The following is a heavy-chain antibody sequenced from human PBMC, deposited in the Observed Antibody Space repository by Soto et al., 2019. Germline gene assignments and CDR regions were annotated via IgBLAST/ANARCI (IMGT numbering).Heavy chain of an antibody. V-gene: IGHV4-31*03. CDR2: VSSSGNS. J-gene: IGHJ4*02. D-gene: IGHD4-4*01. CDR1: GDSISSATHY. Sequence: SETLSLTCTVSGDSISSATHYWNWIRQHPGKGMEWIGYVSSSGNSYYSPSLKSRVFMSVDTSKKLFSLKLSSVTAADTAIYYCVGRPTPTYNYFHXWGQGTQVTVSX. CDR3: VGRPTPTYNYFHX.